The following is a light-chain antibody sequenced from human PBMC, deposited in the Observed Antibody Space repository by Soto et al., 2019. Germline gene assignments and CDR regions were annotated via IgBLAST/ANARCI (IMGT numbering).Light chain of an antibody. Sequence: QSVLTQPPSASGSPGQSVTISCTGTSSDVGGYNSVSWYQQHPGKAPKLMIYGVSTRPSGVPDRFSGSKSGNTASLTVSGLQDEDEADYYCSSYAGRNNAVVFGGGTKLTVL. V-gene: IGLV2-8*01. CDR2: GVS. J-gene: IGLJ2*01. CDR3: SSYAGRNNAVV. CDR1: SSDVGGYNS.